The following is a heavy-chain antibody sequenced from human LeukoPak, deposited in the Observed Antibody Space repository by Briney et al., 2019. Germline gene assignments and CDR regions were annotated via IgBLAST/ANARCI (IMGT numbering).Heavy chain of an antibody. V-gene: IGHV3-48*01. CDR1: GFNFNGYN. J-gene: IGHJ3*02. Sequence: PGGSLRLSCMGSGFNFNGYNMNWVRQAAGKGLEWIAYTSISGDIRYYTDSVRGRSTISRDNAKNSLYLQMSSLRVDDTAVYYCERLPTLQNQAKHTSWDAFDIWGRGTTITVSA. D-gene: IGHD1-14*01. CDR2: TSISGDIR. CDR3: ERLPTLQNQAKHTSWDAFDI.